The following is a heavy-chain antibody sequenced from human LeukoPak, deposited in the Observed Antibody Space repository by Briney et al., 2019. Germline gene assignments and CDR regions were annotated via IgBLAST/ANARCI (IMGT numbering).Heavy chain of an antibody. CDR3: ARSTVTTYYYYGMDV. J-gene: IGHJ6*02. D-gene: IGHD4-17*01. Sequence: PSETLSLTCAVYVGSFSGYYWIWIRQPLWKGLEWIGEINHSGSTNYNPSLKSRVTISVDTSKNQFSLKLSSVTAADTAVYYCARSTVTTYYYYGMDVWGQGTTVTVSS. V-gene: IGHV4-34*01. CDR1: VGSFSGYY. CDR2: INHSGST.